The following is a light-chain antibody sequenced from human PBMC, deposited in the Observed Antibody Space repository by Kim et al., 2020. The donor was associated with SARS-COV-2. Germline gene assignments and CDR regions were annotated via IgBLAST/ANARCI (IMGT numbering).Light chain of an antibody. V-gene: IGLV3-21*04. CDR2: YDS. Sequence: AEGQTARISCGGNNIGRKVVHGYQQKPGQAPVLVISYDSDRPSGIPERFSGSNSGNTATLTISRVEAGDEADYNCQVWDGITDHPVFGGGTQLTVL. CDR1: NIGRKV. CDR3: QVWDGITDHPV. J-gene: IGLJ2*01.